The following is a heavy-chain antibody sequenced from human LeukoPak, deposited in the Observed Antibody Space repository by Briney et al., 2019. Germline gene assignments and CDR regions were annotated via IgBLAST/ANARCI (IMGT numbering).Heavy chain of an antibody. D-gene: IGHD4/OR15-4a*01. Sequence: SETLSLTCTISAASISSSSHHWGWIRQSPGKGLEWIGSIYYGQTIYYNPCLNSRVTISVVTSKDQFTLQLNSVTAADTAVYYCVRHDGRGGATMGAFDSWGQGSLVTVSS. J-gene: IGHJ5*01. CDR2: IYYGQTI. V-gene: IGHV4-39*01. CDR1: AASISSSSHH. CDR3: VRHDGRGGATMGAFDS.